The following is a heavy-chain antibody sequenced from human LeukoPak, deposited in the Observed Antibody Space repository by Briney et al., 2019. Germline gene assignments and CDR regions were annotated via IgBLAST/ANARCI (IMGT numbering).Heavy chain of an antibody. CDR3: ARVGGYDYVWGSYRRKPSFDY. D-gene: IGHD3-16*02. J-gene: IGHJ4*02. Sequence: SETLSLTCAVYGGAFSGYYWSWIRQPPGKGLEWIGEINHSGSTNYNPSLKSRVTISVDTSKNQFSLKLSSVTAADTAVYYCARVGGYDYVWGSYRRKPSFDYWGQGTLVTVSS. CDR1: GGAFSGYY. CDR2: INHSGST. V-gene: IGHV4-34*01.